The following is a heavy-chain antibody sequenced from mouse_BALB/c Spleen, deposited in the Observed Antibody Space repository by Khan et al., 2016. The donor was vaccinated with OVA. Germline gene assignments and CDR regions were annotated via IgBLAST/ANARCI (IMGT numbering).Heavy chain of an antibody. D-gene: IGHD1-1*01. CDR2: IDPANGDT. CDR1: GFNIKDTY. Sequence: VQLQQSGAELVKPGASVKLSCTASGFNIKDTYIHWVQQRPEQGLEWIGRIDPANGDTKCDPKFQGKATIRSDTSSNTAYLQLSSLTSEATAVYYCGRFFTRVDGSGWFAYWGQGTLVTVSA. CDR3: GRFFTRVDGSGWFAY. J-gene: IGHJ3*01. V-gene: IGHV14-3*02.